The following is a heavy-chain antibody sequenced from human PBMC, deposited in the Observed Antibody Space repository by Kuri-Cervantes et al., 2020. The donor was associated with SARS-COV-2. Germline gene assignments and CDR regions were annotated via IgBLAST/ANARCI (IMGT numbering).Heavy chain of an antibody. J-gene: IGHJ4*02. V-gene: IGHV4-39*01. D-gene: IGHD6-6*01. Sequence: ESLKISCTVSGGSISSSSYYWGWIRQPPGKGLEWIGSIYYSGSTYYNPSLKSRVTISVDTSKNQFSLKLSSVTAADTAVYYCARQPPESRYSSSPSPFDYWGQGTLVTVSS. CDR1: GGSISSSSYY. CDR3: ARQPPESRYSSSPSPFDY. CDR2: IYYSGST.